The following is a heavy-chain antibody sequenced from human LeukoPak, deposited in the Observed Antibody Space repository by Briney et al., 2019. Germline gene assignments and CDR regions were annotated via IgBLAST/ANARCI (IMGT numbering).Heavy chain of an antibody. V-gene: IGHV3-7*01. J-gene: IGHJ4*02. CDR1: GFTFSSYW. CDR2: IKQDGSEK. CDR3: ARDRGDYYDSSGLYYFDY. Sequence: GGSLRLSCAASGFTFSSYWMSWVRQAPGKGLEGVANIKQDGSEKYYVDSVKGRFTISRDNAKNSLYLQMNSLRAEDTAVYYCARDRGDYYDSSGLYYFDYWGQGTLVTVSS. D-gene: IGHD3-22*01.